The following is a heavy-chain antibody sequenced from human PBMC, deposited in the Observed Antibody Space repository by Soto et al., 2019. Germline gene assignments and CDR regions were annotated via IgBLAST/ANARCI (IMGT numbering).Heavy chain of an antibody. Sequence: GGSLRLSCAASGFTFSSYAMSWVRQAPGKGLEWVAVVSGSAGTTYYADSVKGRFTISRDNAKNSLYLQMNSLRAEDTAVYYCARTAGSGSYYVIDYWGQGTLVTVSS. CDR1: GFTFSSYA. CDR3: ARTAGSGSYYVIDY. V-gene: IGHV3-23*01. CDR2: VSGSAGTT. J-gene: IGHJ4*02. D-gene: IGHD3-10*01.